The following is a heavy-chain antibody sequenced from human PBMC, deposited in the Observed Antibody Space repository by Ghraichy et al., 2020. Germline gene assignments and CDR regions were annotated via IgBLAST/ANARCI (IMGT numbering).Heavy chain of an antibody. Sequence: SQTLSLTCTVSGGSISSYYWSWIRQPPGKGLEWIGYIYYSGSTNYNPSLKSRVTISVDTSKNQFSLKLSSVTAADTAVYYCAREGPRQGVRAFDYWGQGTLVTVSS. J-gene: IGHJ4*02. V-gene: IGHV4-59*01. CDR3: AREGPRQGVRAFDY. D-gene: IGHD3-10*01. CDR2: IYYSGST. CDR1: GGSISSYY.